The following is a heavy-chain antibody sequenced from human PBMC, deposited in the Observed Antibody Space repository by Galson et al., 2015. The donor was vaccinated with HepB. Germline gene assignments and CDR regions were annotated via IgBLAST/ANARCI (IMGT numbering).Heavy chain of an antibody. Sequence: SLRLSCAASGFTFSSYGMHWVRQAPGKGLEWVAFIRYDGSNKYYADSVKGRFTISRDNSKNTLYLQMNSLRAEDTAVYYCAKGGYYYGSGSYYNGRYYYYYGMDVWGQGTTVTVSS. CDR3: AKGGYYYGSGSYYNGRYYYYYGMDV. CDR2: IRYDGSNK. J-gene: IGHJ6*02. V-gene: IGHV3-30*02. D-gene: IGHD3-10*01. CDR1: GFTFSSYG.